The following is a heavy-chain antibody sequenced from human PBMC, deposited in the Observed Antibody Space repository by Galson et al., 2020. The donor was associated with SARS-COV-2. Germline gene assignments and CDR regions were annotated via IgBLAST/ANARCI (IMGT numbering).Heavy chain of an antibody. CDR3: ARQGVNMIVLVTVPGWYFDH. D-gene: IGHD3-22*01. CDR2: DLPSGTT. J-gene: IGHJ2*01. Sequence: SQTLSLTCTVSGYSVSTTNYWGRVRQPPGRGLAWFGSDLPSGTTNYNPPLKSRVTIPVDTPKNQLSLRLDSVTAADTALYYCARQGVNMIVLVTVPGWYFDHWGRGTLVTVSS. V-gene: IGHV4-38-2*02. CDR1: GYSVSTTNY.